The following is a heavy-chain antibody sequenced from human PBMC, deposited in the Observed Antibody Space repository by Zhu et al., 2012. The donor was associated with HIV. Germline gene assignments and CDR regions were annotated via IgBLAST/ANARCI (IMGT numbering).Heavy chain of an antibody. J-gene: IGHJ4*02. CDR3: AKVTPPKSIIRGLTFDY. CDR2: IRYNGSEK. V-gene: IGHV3-30*02. D-gene: IGHD3-10*01. Sequence: QVQLVESGGGVVQPGGSLRLSCEASGFAFSTYGMHWVRQASGKGLEWVAFIRYNGSEKYYVDSVKGRFTISRDNSRNTLYLQMNSLRTDDTAIYYCAKVTPPKSIIRGLTFDYWGQGVPVTVS. CDR1: GFAFSTYG.